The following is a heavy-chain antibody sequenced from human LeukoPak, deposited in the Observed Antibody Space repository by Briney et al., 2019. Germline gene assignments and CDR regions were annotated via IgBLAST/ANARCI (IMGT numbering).Heavy chain of an antibody. V-gene: IGHV1-69*04. CDR1: GGTFSSYA. D-gene: IGHD3-10*01. CDR3: ARDSGLAINAFDI. Sequence: SVKVSCKASGGTFSSYAISWLRQAPGQGLEWMGRIIPILGIANYAQKFQGRVTITADKSTSTAYMELSSLRSEDTAVYYCARDSGLAINAFDIWGQGTMVTVSS. J-gene: IGHJ3*02. CDR2: IIPILGIA.